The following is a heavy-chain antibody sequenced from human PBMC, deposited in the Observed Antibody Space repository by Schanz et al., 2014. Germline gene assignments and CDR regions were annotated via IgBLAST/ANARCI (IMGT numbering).Heavy chain of an antibody. J-gene: IGHJ5*02. CDR2: INTRTGSP. CDR1: GRTFIVYHV. D-gene: IGHD6-13*01. Sequence: QVQLVQSGGEVKTPGASVKVSCKASGRTFIVYHVLHWVRQAPGQGLEWMGWINTRTGSPRYAQAFTGRFVFSLDTSANTAYLQIDSLKAEDTAVYYCSRVVSATVGTEGFWFDPWGQGTLVTVSS. V-gene: IGHV7-4-1*01. CDR3: SRVVSATVGTEGFWFDP.